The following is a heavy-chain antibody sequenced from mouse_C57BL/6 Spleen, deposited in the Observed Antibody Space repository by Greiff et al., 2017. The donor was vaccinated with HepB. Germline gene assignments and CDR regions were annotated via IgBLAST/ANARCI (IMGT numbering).Heavy chain of an antibody. V-gene: IGHV1-42*01. CDR1: GYSFTGYY. J-gene: IGHJ3*01. Sequence: EVQLQQSGPELVKPGASVKISCKASGYSFTGYYMNWVKQSPEKSLEWIGEINPSTGGTTYNQKFKAKATLTVDKSSSTAYMQLKSLTSSDSAVYYCARFPFAYWGQGTLVTVSA. CDR2: INPSTGGT. CDR3: ARFPFAY.